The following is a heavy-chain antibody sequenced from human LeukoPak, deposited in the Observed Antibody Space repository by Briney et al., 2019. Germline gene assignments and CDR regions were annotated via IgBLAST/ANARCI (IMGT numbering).Heavy chain of an antibody. CDR1: GFTFSSYG. V-gene: IGHV3-30*18. CDR2: ISYDGSNK. Sequence: PGGSLRLSCAASGFTFSSYGMHWVRQAPGKGLEWVAVISYDGSNKYYADSVKGRFTISRDNSKNTLYLQMNSLRAEDTAVYYCAKEHEYSSSWFDPWGQGTLVTVSS. CDR3: AKEHEYSSSWFDP. D-gene: IGHD6-13*01. J-gene: IGHJ5*02.